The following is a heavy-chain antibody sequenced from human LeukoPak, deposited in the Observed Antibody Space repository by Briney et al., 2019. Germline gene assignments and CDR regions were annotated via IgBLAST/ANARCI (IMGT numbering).Heavy chain of an antibody. CDR1: GFTFSSYA. D-gene: IGHD1-14*01. V-gene: IGHV3-30-3*01. CDR3: ARGPESSY. CDR2: ISYDGSNK. J-gene: IGHJ4*02. Sequence: GGSLRFSCAASGFTFSSYAMHWVRQAPGKGLEWVAVISYDGSNKYYADSVKGRFTISRDNSKNTLYLQMNSLRAEDTAVYYCARGPESSYWGQGTLVTVSS.